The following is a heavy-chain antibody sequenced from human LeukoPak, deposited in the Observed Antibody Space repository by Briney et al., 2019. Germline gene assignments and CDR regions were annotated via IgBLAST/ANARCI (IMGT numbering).Heavy chain of an antibody. J-gene: IGHJ5*02. V-gene: IGHV1-46*01. CDR1: GYTFTSYY. CDR2: INPSGGST. CDR3: ARANRRDGYKPRGVIVVVWFDP. Sequence: GASVKVSCKASGYTFTSYYMHWVRQAPGQGLEWMGIINPSGGSTSYAQKFQGRVTMTRDTSTSTVYMELSSLRSEDTAVYYCARANRRDGYKPRGVIVVVWFDPWGQGTLVTVSS. D-gene: IGHD5-24*01.